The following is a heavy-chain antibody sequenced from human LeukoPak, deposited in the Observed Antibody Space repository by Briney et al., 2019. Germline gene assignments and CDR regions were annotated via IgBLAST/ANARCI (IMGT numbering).Heavy chain of an antibody. V-gene: IGHV1-58*02. D-gene: IGHD6-13*01. CDR3: ARGLSSWYDGGYYYYYYMDV. CDR1: GFTFTSSA. Sequence: GTSVKVSCKASGFTFTSSAMQWVRQARGQRLEWIGWIVVDSGNTNYAQKFQERVTITRDMSTSTAYMELSSLRSEDTAVYYCARGLSSWYDGGYYYYYYMDVWGKGTTVTVSS. CDR2: IVVDSGNT. J-gene: IGHJ6*03.